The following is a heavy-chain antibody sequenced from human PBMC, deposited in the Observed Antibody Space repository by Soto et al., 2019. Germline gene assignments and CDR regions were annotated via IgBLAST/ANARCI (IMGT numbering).Heavy chain of an antibody. V-gene: IGHV3-23*01. CDR1: GFTFSSYS. Sequence: SPRLSCAASGFTFSSYSMSWVRQAPEKGLEWVSAISGSGGTSYYADSVKGRFTISRDNSKNTVYLQMNSLRAEDTAVYFCANAYCSSTSCRAEYLQHWGQGTLVTV. D-gene: IGHD2-2*01. CDR3: ANAYCSSTSCRAEYLQH. J-gene: IGHJ1*01. CDR2: ISGSGGTS.